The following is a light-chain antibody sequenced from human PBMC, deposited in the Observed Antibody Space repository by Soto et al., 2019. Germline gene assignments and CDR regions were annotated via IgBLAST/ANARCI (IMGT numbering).Light chain of an antibody. CDR1: SNKVGAFNY. V-gene: IGLV2-14*03. CDR2: DVS. CDR3: ASYTTSSTYA. J-gene: IGLJ1*01. Sequence: QSALTQPASVSGSPGQSIAISCTGTSNKVGAFNYVSWYQQHPGKAPKFMIFDVSSRPSGVSDRFSGSKSGNTASLTISGLQTEDEADYYCASYTTSSTYAFGTGTKVTVL.